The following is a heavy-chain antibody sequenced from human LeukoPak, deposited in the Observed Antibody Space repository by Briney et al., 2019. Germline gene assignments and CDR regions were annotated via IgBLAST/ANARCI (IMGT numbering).Heavy chain of an antibody. D-gene: IGHD5-18*01. Sequence: SETLSLTCTVSGGSISSGSYYWSWIRQPAGKGLEWIGHIYASGSTNYNPSLKSRVTISVDTSKNQFYLNLSSVTAADTAVYYCAVGPQYSYGQIGYWGQGTLVTVSS. V-gene: IGHV4-61*09. CDR1: GGSISSGSYY. CDR2: IYASGST. J-gene: IGHJ4*02. CDR3: AVGPQYSYGQIGY.